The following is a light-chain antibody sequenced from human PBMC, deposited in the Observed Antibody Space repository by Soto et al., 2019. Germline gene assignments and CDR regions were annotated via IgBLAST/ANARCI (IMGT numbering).Light chain of an antibody. CDR1: QTISGSY. Sequence: EIVLTQSPGTVSLSPGETASLSCRASQTISGSYLAWYQQKPGQAPRLLIYGTTSRATGVPDRFSGGGSGTAFTLTISGLEPEDFALYNCHQYGSSPPTFGGGTKVDIK. CDR3: HQYGSSPPT. V-gene: IGKV3-20*01. J-gene: IGKJ4*01. CDR2: GTT.